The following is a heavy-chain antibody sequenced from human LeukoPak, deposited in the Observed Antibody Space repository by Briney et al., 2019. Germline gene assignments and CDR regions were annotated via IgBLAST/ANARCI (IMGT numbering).Heavy chain of an antibody. CDR2: IHSGGGT. CDR3: ATNSRESRGKYYFDN. CDR1: EFIFMNNF. V-gene: IGHV3-53*01. Sequence: PGGSLRLSCAASEFIFMNNFMSWVRQAPGKGLEWVSTIHSGGGTYYADSVKGRFTISRDNFRNTLYLQMYSLRPEDTAVYYCATNSRESRGKYYFDNWGQGTLVIVSS. J-gene: IGHJ4*02.